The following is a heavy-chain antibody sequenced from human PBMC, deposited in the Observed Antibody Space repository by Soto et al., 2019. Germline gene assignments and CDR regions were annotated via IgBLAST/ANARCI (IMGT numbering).Heavy chain of an antibody. V-gene: IGHV1-46*01. CDR3: ARDLVSVAGYYYYGMDV. J-gene: IGHJ6*02. D-gene: IGHD6-19*01. Sequence: QVQLVESGGGVVQPGRSLRLSCAASGFTFSSYGMHWVRQAPGKGLEWVGIINPSGGSTSYAQKFQGRVTMTRDTSTSSVYMELSSLRSEDTAVYYCARDLVSVAGYYYYGMDVWGQGTTVTVSS. CDR2: INPSGGST. CDR1: GFTFSSYG.